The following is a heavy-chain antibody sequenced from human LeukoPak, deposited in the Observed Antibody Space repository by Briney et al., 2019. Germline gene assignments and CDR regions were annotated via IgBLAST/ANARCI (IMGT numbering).Heavy chain of an antibody. V-gene: IGHV5-51*01. CDR2: IYPGDSDT. Sequence: GESLKISCKGSGYTFTSYWIGWVRQMPGKGLEWMGIIYPGDSDTKYSPSFQGRVTISADKSITTAYLQWSSLKASDTAMYYCARVPFGDYAPDYWGQGTLVTVSS. CDR1: GYTFTSYW. J-gene: IGHJ4*02. D-gene: IGHD4-17*01. CDR3: ARVPFGDYAPDY.